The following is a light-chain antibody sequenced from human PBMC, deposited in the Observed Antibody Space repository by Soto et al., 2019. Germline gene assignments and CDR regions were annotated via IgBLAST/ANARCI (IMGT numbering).Light chain of an antibody. V-gene: IGKV3-15*01. CDR2: GAY. Sequence: EIVMTQSPATLSVSRGEISTLXXRASQSISINLAWYQRKPGQAPCXLIHGAYTRATGIPARFSGSGSGTEFTLTISSLQSEDFAVYYCQQRSTGITFGQGTRLEIK. CDR3: QQRSTGIT. CDR1: QSISIN. J-gene: IGKJ5*01.